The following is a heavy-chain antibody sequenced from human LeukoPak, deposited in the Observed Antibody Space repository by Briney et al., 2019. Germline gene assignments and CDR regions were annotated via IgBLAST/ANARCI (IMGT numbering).Heavy chain of an antibody. D-gene: IGHD6-13*01. CDR3: ARWGIAAAGTVSAFDI. J-gene: IGHJ3*02. CDR2: ISSSSSYI. Sequence: GGSLRLSCAASGFTFSSYSMNWVCQAPGKGLEWVSSISSSSSYIYYADSVKGRFTISRDSAKNSLYLQMNSLRAEDTAVYYCARWGIAAAGTVSAFDIWGQGTMVTVSS. CDR1: GFTFSSYS. V-gene: IGHV3-21*01.